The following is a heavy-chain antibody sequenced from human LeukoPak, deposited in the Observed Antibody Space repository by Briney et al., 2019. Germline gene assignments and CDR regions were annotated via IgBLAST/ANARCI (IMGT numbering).Heavy chain of an antibody. D-gene: IGHD3-22*01. CDR3: ARELRITMIVVVYFDY. CDR1: GGSFSGYY. V-gene: IGHV4-34*01. CDR2: INHSGST. J-gene: IGHJ4*02. Sequence: PSETLSLTCAVYGGSFSGYYWSWIRQPAGKGLEWSGEINHSGSTNYNPSLKSRVTISVDTSKNQFSLKLSSVTAADTAVYYCARELRITMIVVVYFDYWGQGTLVTVSS.